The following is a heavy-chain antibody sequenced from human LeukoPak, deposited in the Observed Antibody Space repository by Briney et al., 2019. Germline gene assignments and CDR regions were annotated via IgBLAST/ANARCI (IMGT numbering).Heavy chain of an antibody. V-gene: IGHV1-18*01. D-gene: IGHD4-17*01. CDR1: GYIFSTYG. CDR2: ISTYNGKT. CDR3: ARYAITETTPPGGMDV. Sequence: GASVKVSCKASGYIFSTYGISWVRQAPGQGLEWMGWISTYNGKTTYSQRLQGRVTMTTDTSTSTAYMEVRSLRSDDTAVHYCARYAITETTPPGGMDVWGQGTTVTVSS. J-gene: IGHJ6*02.